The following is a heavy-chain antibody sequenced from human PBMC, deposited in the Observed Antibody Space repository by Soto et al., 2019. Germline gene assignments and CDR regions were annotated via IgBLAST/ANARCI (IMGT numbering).Heavy chain of an antibody. CDR1: GFIFDDFS. V-gene: IGHV3-20*04. D-gene: IGHD6-13*01. Sequence: EVVLVESGGSVVRPGGSLRLSCGASGFIFDDFSLSWVRQFPGKGLEWVAGINWDGSNEGYAESVKGRFTISRDNAKNSLYLQMSSLRADDTALYFCASADRAAVPLGFWGEGPLVTVSS. J-gene: IGHJ4*02. CDR3: ASADRAAVPLGF. CDR2: INWDGSNE.